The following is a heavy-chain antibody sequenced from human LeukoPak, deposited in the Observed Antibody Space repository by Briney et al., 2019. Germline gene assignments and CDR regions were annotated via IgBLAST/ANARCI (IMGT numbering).Heavy chain of an antibody. Sequence: ASVKVSCKASGYTFTSYYMHWVRQAPGQGLEWMGGIIPIFGTANYAQKFQGRVTITTDESTSTAYMELSSLRSEDTAVYYCAKCGVFSMVRGYYYYMDVWGKGTTVTVSS. J-gene: IGHJ6*03. D-gene: IGHD3-10*01. V-gene: IGHV1-69*05. CDR3: AKCGVFSMVRGYYYYMDV. CDR1: GYTFTSYY. CDR2: IIPIFGTA.